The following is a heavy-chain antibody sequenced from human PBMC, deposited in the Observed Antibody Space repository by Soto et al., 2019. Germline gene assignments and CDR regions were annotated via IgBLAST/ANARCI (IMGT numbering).Heavy chain of an antibody. CDR2: ISTYSGDT. J-gene: IGHJ5*02. CDR1: GYTFFTYD. D-gene: IGHD5-12*01. Sequence: QVHLVQSGVEVKTPWASVKVSCQASGYTFFTYDISGVRQAPGPGLEWMGWISTYSGDTKYAQKFQGRVTMTTYTSTTTAYLELRSMRSDDTAVYYCARHHGPTTSENWFDPWGQGPLVTVS. V-gene: IGHV1-18*01. CDR3: ARHHGPTTSENWFDP.